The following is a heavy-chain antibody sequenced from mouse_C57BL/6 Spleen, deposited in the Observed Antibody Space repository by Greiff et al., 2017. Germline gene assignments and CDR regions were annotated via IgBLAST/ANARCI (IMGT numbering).Heavy chain of an antibody. Sequence: EVKLVESGTVLARPGASVKMSCKTSGYTFTSYWMHWVKQRPGQGLEWIGAIYPGNSDTSYNQKFKGKAKLTAVTSASTAYMELSSLTYEDSAVYNCTREGGSSGRDYYFDYWGQGTTLTVSS. J-gene: IGHJ2*01. D-gene: IGHD1-1*01. CDR1: GYTFTSYW. V-gene: IGHV1-5*01. CDR2: IYPGNSDT. CDR3: TREGGSSGRDYYFDY.